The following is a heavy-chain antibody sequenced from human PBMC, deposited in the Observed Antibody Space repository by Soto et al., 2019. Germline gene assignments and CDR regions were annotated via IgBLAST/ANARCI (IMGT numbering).Heavy chain of an antibody. CDR3: ARAYYYDSSGYYYSY. J-gene: IGHJ4*02. CDR1: GDSVSSGSYY. V-gene: IGHV4-61*01. CDR2: IYYSGST. Sequence: SETLPLTCTVSGDSVSSGSYYWSWIRQPPGKGLEWIGYIYYSGSTNYNPSLKSRVTISVDTSKNQFSLKLSSVTAADTAVYYCARAYYYDSSGYYYSYWGQGTLVTVSS. D-gene: IGHD3-22*01.